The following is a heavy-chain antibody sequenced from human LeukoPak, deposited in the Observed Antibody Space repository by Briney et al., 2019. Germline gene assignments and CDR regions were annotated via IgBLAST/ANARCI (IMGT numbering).Heavy chain of an antibody. V-gene: IGHV3-23*01. CDR3: ASGDSSSWFSFGY. D-gene: IGHD6-13*01. CDR2: FADGTGGT. J-gene: IGHJ4*01. CDR1: GFTFHNYA. Sequence: GGSLRLSCTVSGFTFHNYAMNWVRQPPGKGLEWVSVFADGTGGTHYADSMKGRFTISRDNSKNTLYLQMESLRVEDTATYYCASGDSSSWFSFGYWGHGTLVTVSS.